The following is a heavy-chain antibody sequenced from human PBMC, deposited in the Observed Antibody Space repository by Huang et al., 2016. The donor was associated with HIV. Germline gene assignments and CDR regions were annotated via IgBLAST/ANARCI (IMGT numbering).Heavy chain of an antibody. D-gene: IGHD2-15*01. CDR2: SIPILGTA. CDR1: GGTFSSDA. J-gene: IGHJ4*02. Sequence: QVHLLQSGAEVKKPGSSVKVSCKASGGTFSSDALNWGRQAPGQGLEWMGDSIPILGTASYAQEFQGRVTITADASTSTAYMELSSLRSDDTAVYYCARQCSGGNCYGLDFWGQGTLVTVSS. V-gene: IGHV1-69*13. CDR3: ARQCSGGNCYGLDF.